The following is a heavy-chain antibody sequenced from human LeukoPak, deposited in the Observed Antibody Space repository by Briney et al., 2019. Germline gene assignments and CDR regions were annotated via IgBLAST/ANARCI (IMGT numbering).Heavy chain of an antibody. Sequence: GGSLRLSRAASGFTFSSYSMNWVRQAPGKGLEWVSSISSSSSYIYYADSVKGRFTISRDNAKNSLYLQMNSLRAEDTAVYYCARVRFVGATTLDYYYYYMDVWGKGTTVTVSS. CDR3: ARVRFVGATTLDYYYYYMDV. D-gene: IGHD1-26*01. V-gene: IGHV3-21*01. J-gene: IGHJ6*03. CDR2: ISSSSSYI. CDR1: GFTFSSYS.